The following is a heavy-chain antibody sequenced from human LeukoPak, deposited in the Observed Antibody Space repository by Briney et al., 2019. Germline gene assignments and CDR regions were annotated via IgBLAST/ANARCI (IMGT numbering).Heavy chain of an antibody. D-gene: IGHD6-6*01. CDR1: GGSFSGYY. J-gene: IGHJ4*02. CDR3: TTDRVAARP. V-gene: IGHV3-15*07. CDR2: IKSKTDGETT. Sequence: PSETLSLTCGVYGGSFSGYYWNWIRQAPGKGLEWVGRIKSKTDGETTDYAAPVKGRFTISRDDSKNTLYLQMNSLKTEDTAVYYCTTDRVAARPGGQGTLVTVSS.